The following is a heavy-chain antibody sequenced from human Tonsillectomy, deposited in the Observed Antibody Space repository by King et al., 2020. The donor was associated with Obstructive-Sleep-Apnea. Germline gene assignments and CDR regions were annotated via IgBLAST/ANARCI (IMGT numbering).Heavy chain of an antibody. J-gene: IGHJ2*01. D-gene: IGHD3-10*02. V-gene: IGHV3-64*01. Sequence: VQLVESGGGLVQPGGSLRLSCAASRFTFSNYAMHWVRQAPGKGLEYVSSISTNGQSTYYANSVKGRFTISRDNSKNALYLQMGSLRVEDMAVYYCARASAVRLLLYWYFDVWGRGTRVTVSS. CDR1: RFTFSNYA. CDR3: ARASAVRLLLYWYFDV. CDR2: ISTNGQST.